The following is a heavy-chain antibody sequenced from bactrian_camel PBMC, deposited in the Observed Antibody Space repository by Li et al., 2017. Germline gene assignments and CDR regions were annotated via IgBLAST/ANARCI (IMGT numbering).Heavy chain of an antibody. Sequence: VQLVESGGGLVQPGASLRLSCAASGFTFSNTYMSWCARLQGRSARGSHVLTRVLVPRPMNSVKGRFTISRDNAKNTLYLQLNSLTREDSAMYYCTRETQWVGYHEFAEYWGQGTQVTVS. J-gene: IGHJ4*01. CDR1: GFTFSNTY. D-gene: IGHD5*01. V-gene: IGHV3S1*01. CDR3: TRETQWVGYHEFAEY. CDR2: LTRVLVPR.